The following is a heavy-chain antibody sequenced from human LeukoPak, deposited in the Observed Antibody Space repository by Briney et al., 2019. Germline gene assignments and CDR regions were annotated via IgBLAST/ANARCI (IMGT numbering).Heavy chain of an antibody. D-gene: IGHD3-22*01. CDR2: ISSSSSYI. CDR1: GFTFSSYA. CDR3: ARRRVSYYDSSGYYPDFDY. V-gene: IGHV3-21*01. J-gene: IGHJ4*02. Sequence: GGSLRLSCAASGFTFSSYAMSWVRQAPGKGLEWVSSISSSSSYIYYADSVKGRFTISRDNAKNSLYLQMNSLRAEDTAVYYCARRRVSYYDSSGYYPDFDYWGQGTLVTVSS.